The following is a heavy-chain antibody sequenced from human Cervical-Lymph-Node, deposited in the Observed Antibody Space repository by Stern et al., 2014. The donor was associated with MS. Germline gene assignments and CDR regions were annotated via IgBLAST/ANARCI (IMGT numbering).Heavy chain of an antibody. Sequence: EVQLVESGGGLVQPGGSLRLSCAASGFTFSTYDMSWVRRAPGKGPQFVSAISTTGGTTYYADSVKGRFTISRDNSKNTLYLQMNSLRAEDTAVYYCAKKSGSGWYYVSWGRGSLVTVSS. V-gene: IGHV3-23*04. J-gene: IGHJ5*02. CDR3: AKKSGSGWYYVS. D-gene: IGHD6-19*01. CDR1: GFTFSTYD. CDR2: ISTTGGTT.